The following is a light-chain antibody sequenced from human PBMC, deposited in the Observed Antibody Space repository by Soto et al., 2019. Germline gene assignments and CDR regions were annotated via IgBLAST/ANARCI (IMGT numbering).Light chain of an antibody. CDR2: LAS. Sequence: DIQMAQSPSSLSASVGDRVTITCRASQSISNFLNWYQQKPGKAPKLLIYLASSLQGGVPSRFSGSGSGIDFTLTTSSLPPEDFATSHCEQSYTTPQTCGHGTKVDIK. CDR1: QSISNF. J-gene: IGKJ1*01. CDR3: EQSYTTPQT. V-gene: IGKV1-39*01.